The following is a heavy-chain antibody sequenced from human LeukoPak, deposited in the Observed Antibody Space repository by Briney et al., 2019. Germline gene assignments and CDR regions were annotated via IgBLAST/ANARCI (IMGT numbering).Heavy chain of an antibody. CDR2: ISWNSGSI. CDR1: GFTFDDYA. J-gene: IGHJ1*01. V-gene: IGHV3-9*01. Sequence: GGSLRLSCEASGFTFDDYAMYWVRQAPGKGLEWGSGISWNSGSIDYADSVKGRFTISRDNAANSVYLQMNSLRTEDTAMYYCVSLMFRATKDWWGQGTLVTVSP. CDR3: VSLMFRATKDW. D-gene: IGHD3-10*01.